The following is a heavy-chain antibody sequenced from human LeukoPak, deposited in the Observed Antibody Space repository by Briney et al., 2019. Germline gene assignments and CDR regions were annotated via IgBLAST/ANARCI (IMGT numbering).Heavy chain of an antibody. CDR1: GFTLSSYW. J-gene: IGHJ4*02. CDR2: INTDGSST. D-gene: IGHD3-3*01. Sequence: GGSLRLSCAASGFTLSSYWMHWVRQAPGKGLVWVARINTDGSSTSYADSVKGRFTISRDNAKNTPYLQMNSLRAEDTGVYYCARPDDFWSGYAFDYWGQGTLVTVSS. CDR3: ARPDDFWSGYAFDY. V-gene: IGHV3-74*01.